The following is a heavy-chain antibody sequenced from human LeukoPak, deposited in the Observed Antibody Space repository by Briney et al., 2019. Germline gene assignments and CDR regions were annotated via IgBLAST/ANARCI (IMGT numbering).Heavy chain of an antibody. CDR3: ARGAGAVGATLDPTFDY. D-gene: IGHD1-26*01. CDR1: GFTFSSYA. CDR2: ISYDGSNK. V-gene: IGHV3-30*01. Sequence: GGSLRLSCAASGFTFSSYAMHWVRQAPGKGLEWVAVISYDGSNKYYADSVKGRFTISRDNSKNTLYLQMNSLRAEDTAVYYCARGAGAVGATLDPTFDYWGQGTLVTVSS. J-gene: IGHJ4*02.